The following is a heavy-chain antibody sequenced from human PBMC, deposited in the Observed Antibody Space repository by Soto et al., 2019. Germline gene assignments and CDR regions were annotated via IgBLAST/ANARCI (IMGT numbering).Heavy chain of an antibody. D-gene: IGHD6-13*01. CDR1: GYSLTTYW. CDR3: ARKDIAGNSVDF. J-gene: IGHJ4*02. V-gene: IGHV5-51*01. CDR2: IYPGDSDT. Sequence: GESLKISCKASGYSLTTYWIGWVRQMPGKGLEWMGIIYPGDSDTRYSPSFQGQVTIPADKSISTAYLQWSSLKASDSAMFYCARKDIAGNSVDFWGQGTLVTVSS.